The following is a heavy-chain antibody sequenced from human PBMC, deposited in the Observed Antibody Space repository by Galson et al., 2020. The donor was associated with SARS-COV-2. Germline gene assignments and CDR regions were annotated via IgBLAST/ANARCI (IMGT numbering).Heavy chain of an antibody. V-gene: IGHV3-7*01. Sequence: GGSLRLSCRGSGFSFSNYWMNWVRQAPGKGLEWVANIKQDGSEKFYVESVKGRFTVSRDNTQSSLYLQMNNLRVEDTAVYFCARGSIYYDFWSGRAEYFQHWGQGTLVTLSS. CDR1: GFSFSNYW. CDR3: ARGSIYYDFWSGRAEYFQH. J-gene: IGHJ1*01. D-gene: IGHD3-3*01. CDR2: IKQDGSEK.